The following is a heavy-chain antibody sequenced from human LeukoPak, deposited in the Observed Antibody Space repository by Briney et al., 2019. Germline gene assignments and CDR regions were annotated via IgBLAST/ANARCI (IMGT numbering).Heavy chain of an antibody. Sequence: SETLSLTYAVFGYSISSGYHWGWIRQPPGKGLEWIGSIYHSGTTYYNPSLKSRVTISVDTSKNQFSLKLSSVTAADTAVYYCARLACSGGKCYSIIKYYFDYWGQGTLVTVSS. CDR2: IYHSGTT. J-gene: IGHJ4*02. V-gene: IGHV4-38-2*01. D-gene: IGHD2-15*01. CDR1: GYSISSGYH. CDR3: ARLACSGGKCYSIIKYYFDY.